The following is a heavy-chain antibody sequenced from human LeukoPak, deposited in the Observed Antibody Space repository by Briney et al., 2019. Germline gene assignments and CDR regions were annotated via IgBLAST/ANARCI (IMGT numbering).Heavy chain of an antibody. CDR2: IYHSGST. CDR3: ARVAAGIGFFQH. CDR1: GGSISSGGYY. D-gene: IGHD6-13*01. J-gene: IGHJ1*01. V-gene: IGHV4-30-2*01. Sequence: SETLSLTCTVSGGSISSGGYYWSWIRQPPGKGLEWIGYIYHSGSTYYNPSLKSRVTISVDTSKNQLSLKLSSVTAADTAVYYCARVAAGIGFFQHWGQGTLVTVSS.